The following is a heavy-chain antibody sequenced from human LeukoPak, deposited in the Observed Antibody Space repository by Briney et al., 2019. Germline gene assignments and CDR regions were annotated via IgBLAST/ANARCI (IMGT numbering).Heavy chain of an antibody. CDR1: GFTFRTYW. D-gene: IGHD4-17*01. V-gene: IGHV3-7*01. CDR2: IKKDGNEK. CDR3: ARDPSVTTGYYYYMDV. J-gene: IGHJ6*03. Sequence: GGSLRLSCAASGFTFRTYWMNWVRQAPGKGLEWVANIKKDGNEKYYVESVKGRFTISRDNAKKALYLQMNSLRAEDTAVYYCARDPSVTTGYYYYMDVWGKGTTVTVSS.